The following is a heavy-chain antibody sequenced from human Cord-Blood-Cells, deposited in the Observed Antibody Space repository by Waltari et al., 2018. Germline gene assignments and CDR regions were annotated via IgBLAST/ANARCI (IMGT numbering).Heavy chain of an antibody. J-gene: IGHJ4*02. V-gene: IGHV3-48*02. CDR1: GFTFSSYS. D-gene: IGHD3-22*01. CDR3: ARDGGYYDSSGYFPSFDY. CDR2: ISSSSSTI. Sequence: EVQLVESGGGLVQPGGSLRLSCAASGFTFSSYSMNWVRQAPGKGLEWVSYISSSSSTIYYADSVKGRFTISRGNAKNSLYLQMNSLRDEDTAVYYCARDGGYYDSSGYFPSFDYWGQGTLVTVSS.